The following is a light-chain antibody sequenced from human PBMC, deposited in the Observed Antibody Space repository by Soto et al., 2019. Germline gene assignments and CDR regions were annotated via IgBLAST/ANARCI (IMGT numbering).Light chain of an antibody. V-gene: IGKV1-39*01. J-gene: IGKJ1*01. CDR1: QSISSY. Sequence: DIQMTQSPSSLSASVGDRVTITCRASQSISSYLNWYQQKPGKAPKLLIYAASSLQSGFPSRFSGSGSGTDVTLTISSLQPEDFATYYCQPSYSTPWTFGQGNKVEIK. CDR3: QPSYSTPWT. CDR2: AAS.